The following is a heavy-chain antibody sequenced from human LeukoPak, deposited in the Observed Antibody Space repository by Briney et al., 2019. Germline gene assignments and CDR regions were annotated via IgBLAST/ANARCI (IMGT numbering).Heavy chain of an antibody. V-gene: IGHV3-30*18. Sequence: GRSLRLSCAASGFTFSSYGMHWVRQAPGKGLEWVAVISYDGSNKYYADSVKGRFTISRDNSKNTLYLQMNSLRAKDTAVYYCAKDRHDSSGIMWYYYYGMDVWGQGTTVTVSS. J-gene: IGHJ6*02. D-gene: IGHD3-22*01. CDR3: AKDRHDSSGIMWYYYYGMDV. CDR1: GFTFSSYG. CDR2: ISYDGSNK.